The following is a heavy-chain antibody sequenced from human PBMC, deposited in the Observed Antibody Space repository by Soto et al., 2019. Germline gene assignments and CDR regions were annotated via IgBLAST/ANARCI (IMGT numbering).Heavy chain of an antibody. D-gene: IGHD1-7*01. CDR2: ISAYNGNT. CDR3: ARDVTGTNNYYYGMDV. Sequence: ASVKVSCKASGYTFTSYGINWVRQAPGQGLEWMGWISAYNGNTNYAQKLQGRVTMTTDTSTSTAYMELRSLRSDDTAVYYCARDVTGTNNYYYGMDVWGQGTTVTVSS. J-gene: IGHJ6*02. V-gene: IGHV1-18*04. CDR1: GYTFTSYG.